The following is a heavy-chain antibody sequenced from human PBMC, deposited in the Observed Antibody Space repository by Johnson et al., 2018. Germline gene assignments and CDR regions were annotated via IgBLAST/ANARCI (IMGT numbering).Heavy chain of an antibody. V-gene: IGHV1-46*01. D-gene: IGHD4-17*01. CDR3: SGGRAVPTYYCRMDV. J-gene: IGHJ6*02. CDR1: GYTFTNYY. Sequence: QVQLVQSGAEVKKPGASVKVSCKASGYTFTNYYMQWVREAPGQGLEWMGIINPSGGSTTYAQKFQGRVTMTRDTSTSTVYMELSSLRSEDTAVYYWSGGRAVPTYYCRMDVWGQGTTVTVSS. CDR2: INPSGGST.